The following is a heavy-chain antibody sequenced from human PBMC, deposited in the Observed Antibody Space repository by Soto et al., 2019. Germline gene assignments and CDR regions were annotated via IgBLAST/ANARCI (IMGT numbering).Heavy chain of an antibody. CDR3: AREVASDYPSTYWYFDL. J-gene: IGHJ2*01. V-gene: IGHV4-31*03. CDR1: GGSISSGGYY. Sequence: QVQLQESGPGLVKPSQTLSLTCTVSGGSISSGGYYWSWIRQHPGKGLEWIGYIYYSGSTYYNPSLKSRVTISVDTSKNQFSLKLSSVTAADTAVYYCAREVASDYPSTYWYFDLWGRGTLVTVSS. D-gene: IGHD4-17*01. CDR2: IYYSGST.